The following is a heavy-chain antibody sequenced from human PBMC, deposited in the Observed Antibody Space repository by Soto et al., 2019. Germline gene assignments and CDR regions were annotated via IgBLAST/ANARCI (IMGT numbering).Heavy chain of an antibody. CDR1: GGSISSSSYY. CDR3: ARRGELPPYPGWFDP. D-gene: IGHD3-10*01. J-gene: IGHJ5*02. Sequence: PSETLSLTCTVSGGSISSSSYYWGWIRQPPWKGLEWIGSIYYSGSTYYNPSLKSRVTISVDTSKNQFSLKLSSVTAADTAVYYCARRGELPPYPGWFDPWGQGXLVTVYS. CDR2: IYYSGST. V-gene: IGHV4-39*01.